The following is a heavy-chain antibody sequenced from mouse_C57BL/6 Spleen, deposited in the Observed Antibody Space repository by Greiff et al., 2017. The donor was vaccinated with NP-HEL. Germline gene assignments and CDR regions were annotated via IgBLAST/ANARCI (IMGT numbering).Heavy chain of an antibody. CDR3: ARVIYYDYDGGWYFDV. V-gene: IGHV1-55*01. CDR2: IYPGSGST. Sequence: QVQLQQPGAELVKPGASVKMSCKASGYTFTSYWITWVKQRPGQGLEWIGDIYPGSGSTNYNEKFKSKATLTVDTSSSTAYMQLSSLTSEDSAVYYWARVIYYDYDGGWYFDVWGTGTTVTVSS. CDR1: GYTFTSYW. D-gene: IGHD2-4*01. J-gene: IGHJ1*03.